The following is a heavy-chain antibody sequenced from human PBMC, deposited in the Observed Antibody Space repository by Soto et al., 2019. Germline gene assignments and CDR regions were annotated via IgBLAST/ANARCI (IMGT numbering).Heavy chain of an antibody. J-gene: IGHJ1*01. CDR3: ARVDGKDYGGKRGYFQH. V-gene: IGHV1-69*02. Sequence: QVQLVQSGAEVKKPGSSVKVSCKASGGTFSSYTISWVRQAPGQGLEWMGRIIPILGIANYAQKFQGRVTITADKSTSTAYMELRSLSSEDTAVYYCARVDGKDYGGKRGYFQHWGQGTLVTVSS. D-gene: IGHD4-17*01. CDR1: GGTFSSYT. CDR2: IIPILGIA.